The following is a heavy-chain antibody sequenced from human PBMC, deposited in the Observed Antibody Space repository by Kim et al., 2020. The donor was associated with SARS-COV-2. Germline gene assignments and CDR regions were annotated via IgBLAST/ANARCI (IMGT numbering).Heavy chain of an antibody. Sequence: ASVKVSCKASGYTFSNYAMHWVRQAPGQRLEWMGWINAGSGNTEYSQRFQGRLIITRDTSASTAYMELSRLRSEDTAVYYCSRGGAVLRFLEWLSSYFDY. J-gene: IGHJ4*01. CDR3: SRGGAVLRFLEWLSSYFDY. CDR1: GYTFSNYA. CDR2: INAGSGNT. D-gene: IGHD3-3*01. V-gene: IGHV1-3*01.